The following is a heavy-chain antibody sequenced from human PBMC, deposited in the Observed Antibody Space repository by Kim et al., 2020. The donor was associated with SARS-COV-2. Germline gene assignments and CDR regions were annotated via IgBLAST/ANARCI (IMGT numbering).Heavy chain of an antibody. CDR1: GGSISSSSYY. D-gene: IGHD6-6*01. V-gene: IGHV4-39*01. CDR3: ASDNWTAARVRGYYYYYGMDV. J-gene: IGHJ6*02. CDR2: IYYSGST. Sequence: SETLSLTCTVSGGSISSSSYYWGWIRQPPGKGLEWIGSIYYSGSTYYNPSLKSRVTISVDTSKNQFSLKLSSVTAADTAVYYCASDNWTAARVRGYYYYYGMDVWGQGTTVTVSS.